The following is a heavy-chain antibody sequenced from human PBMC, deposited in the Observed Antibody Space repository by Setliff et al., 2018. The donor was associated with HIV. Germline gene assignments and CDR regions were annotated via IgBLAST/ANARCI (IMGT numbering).Heavy chain of an antibody. J-gene: IGHJ4*02. V-gene: IGHV4-39*01. CDR3: SRLYYNFWTGHRAFFNY. Sequence: SETLSLTCTVSGGSISSSSYYWGWIRQPPGKGLEWIGSIYHDGSTYYNPSLKSRLTISLDTSNNQFSVRLTSVTAADTAIYYCSRLYYNFWTGHRAFFNYWGQGTLVTVSS. CDR1: GGSISSSSYY. CDR2: IYHDGST. D-gene: IGHD3-3*01.